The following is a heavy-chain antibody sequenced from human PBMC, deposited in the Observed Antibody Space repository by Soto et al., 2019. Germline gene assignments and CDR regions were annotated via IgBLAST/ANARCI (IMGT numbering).Heavy chain of an antibody. CDR3: AGSLYGSGSYSCFDP. Sequence: QVQLVQSGAEVKKPGSSVKVSCKASGGTFSSYAISWVRQAPGQGLEWMGGIIPIFGTATYAQKFHGRFTITADESTSTAYMELSSLRSEDTAVYYCAGSLYGSGSYSCFDPWGQGTLVTVSS. CDR1: GGTFSSYA. J-gene: IGHJ5*02. V-gene: IGHV1-69*01. D-gene: IGHD3-10*01. CDR2: IIPIFGTA.